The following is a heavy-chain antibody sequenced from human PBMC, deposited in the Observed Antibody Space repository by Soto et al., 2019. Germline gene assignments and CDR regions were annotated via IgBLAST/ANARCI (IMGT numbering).Heavy chain of an antibody. V-gene: IGHV5-51*01. CDR1: GYSFTSYW. J-gene: IGHJ4*02. Sequence: PGETLKISCQGSGYSFTSYWIGVVRQMPGKGLEWMGIIYPGDSDTRYSPSFQGQVTISADKSISTAYLQWSSLKASDTAMYYCARTSDSSGYRRFDYWGQGTLVTVSS. D-gene: IGHD3-22*01. CDR2: IYPGDSDT. CDR3: ARTSDSSGYRRFDY.